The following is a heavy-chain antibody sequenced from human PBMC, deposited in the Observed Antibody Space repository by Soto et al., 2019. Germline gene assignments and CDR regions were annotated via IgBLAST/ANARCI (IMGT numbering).Heavy chain of an antibody. D-gene: IGHD6-6*01. Sequence: QVRLVQSGAEVKKPGASVKVSCKGSGYTFTSYGITWVRQAPGQGLEWMGWISAHNGNTNYAQKLQGRVTVTRETSTSTAYMELRRLRSDDTAVYYCARGRDGDYWGQGALVTVSS. CDR2: ISAHNGNT. J-gene: IGHJ4*02. V-gene: IGHV1-18*01. CDR1: GYTFTSYG. CDR3: ARGRDGDY.